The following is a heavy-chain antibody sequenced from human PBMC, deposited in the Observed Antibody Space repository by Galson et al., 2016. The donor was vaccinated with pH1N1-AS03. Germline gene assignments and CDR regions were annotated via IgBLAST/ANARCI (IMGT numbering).Heavy chain of an antibody. CDR2: TYYRSKWYN. CDR3: VRERGESSGWKTRWFDP. J-gene: IGHJ5*02. D-gene: IGHD6-19*01. CDR1: GDSVSSNGAA. Sequence: CAISGDSVSSNGAAWNWIRQSPSRGLEWLGRTYYRSKWYNDYAVSVKGRITIYADTSRNQFSLQLNSVIPEDTAVYYCVRERGESSGWKTRWFDPWGQGALGTVSS. V-gene: IGHV6-1*01.